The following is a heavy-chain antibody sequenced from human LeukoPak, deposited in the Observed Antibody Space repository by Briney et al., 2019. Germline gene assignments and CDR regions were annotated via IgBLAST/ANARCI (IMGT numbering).Heavy chain of an antibody. CDR1: GGSISSYY. J-gene: IGHJ6*02. D-gene: IGHD6-6*01. CDR3: ARDCSSSSYYYYGMDV. CDR2: IYYSGST. Sequence: SETLSLTCTVSGGSISSYYWSWIRQPPGKGLEWIGYIYYSGSTYYNPSLKSRVTISVDTSKNQFSLKLSSVTAADTAVYYCARDCSSSSYYYYGMDVWGQGTTVTVSS. V-gene: IGHV4-59*12.